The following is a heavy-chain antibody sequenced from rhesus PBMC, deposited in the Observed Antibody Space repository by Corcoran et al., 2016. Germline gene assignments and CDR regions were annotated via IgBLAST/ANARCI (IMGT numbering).Heavy chain of an antibody. CDR1: GGSISDSYY. V-gene: IGHV4-106*01. D-gene: IGHD2-21*01. CDR3: ARAGVVVAMFDY. J-gene: IGHJ4*01. CDR2: IDGSGGST. Sequence: QVQLQESGPGLVKPSETLSLTCAVSGGSISDSYYWSWIRQPPGKGREWIGYIDGSGGSTYYNPSLKSRVTISTDTSKNQFSLKLSSVTAADTAVYYCARAGVVVAMFDYWGQGVLVTVSS.